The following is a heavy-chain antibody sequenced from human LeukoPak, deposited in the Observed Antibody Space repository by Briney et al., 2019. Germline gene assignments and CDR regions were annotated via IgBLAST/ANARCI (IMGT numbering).Heavy chain of an antibody. J-gene: IGHJ5*02. CDR1: GGSISSGGYS. V-gene: IGHV4-30-2*01. D-gene: IGHD5-18*01. Sequence: PSATLSLTCAVSGGSISSGGYSWSWIRQPPGKGLEWIGYIYHSGSTYDNPSLKSRVTISVDRSKNQFSLKLSSVTAADTAVYYGAAGRGYSYGYNWFDPWGQGTLVTVSS. CDR2: IYHSGST. CDR3: AAGRGYSYGYNWFDP.